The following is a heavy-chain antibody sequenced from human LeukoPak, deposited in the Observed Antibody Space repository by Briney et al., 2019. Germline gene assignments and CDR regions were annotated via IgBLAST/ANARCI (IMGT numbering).Heavy chain of an antibody. CDR3: ALYNYYGSGTTYFDY. CDR1: GGSFSGYY. V-gene: IGHV4-34*01. D-gene: IGHD3-10*01. Sequence: SETLSLTCAVYGGSFSGYYWSWIRQPPGKGLEWIGEINHSGSTNYNPSLKSRVTISVDTSKNQFSLKLSSVTAADTAVYYCALYNYYGSGTTYFDYWGQGTLVTVSS. CDR2: INHSGST. J-gene: IGHJ4*02.